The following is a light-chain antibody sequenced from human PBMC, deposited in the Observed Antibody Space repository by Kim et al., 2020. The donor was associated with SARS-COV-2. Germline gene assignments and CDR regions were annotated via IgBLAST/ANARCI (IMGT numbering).Light chain of an antibody. CDR3: QQYDNRPPMYT. CDR2: DAS. V-gene: IGKV1-33*01. Sequence: DIQMTQSPSSLSASVGDRVTITCQASQDIRNYLNWYQQKPGKAPKLLIYDASNLETGVPSRFSGSGSGTYFTFTISSLQPEDIATYYCQQYDNRPPMYTFGQGTKLEI. J-gene: IGKJ2*01. CDR1: QDIRNY.